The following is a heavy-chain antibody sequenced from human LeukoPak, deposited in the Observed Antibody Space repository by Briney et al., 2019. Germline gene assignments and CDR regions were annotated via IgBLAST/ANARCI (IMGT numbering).Heavy chain of an antibody. CDR1: GYTFTGYY. Sequence: ASVKVSCKASGYTFTGYYMHWVRQAPGQGLEWMGWINPNSGGTNYAQKFQGRVTMTRDTSISTAYMELSRLRSDDTAVYYCARPANYYDSSGYYGWGQGTLVTVSS. V-gene: IGHV1-2*02. CDR3: ARPANYYDSSGYYG. CDR2: INPNSGGT. D-gene: IGHD3-22*01. J-gene: IGHJ4*02.